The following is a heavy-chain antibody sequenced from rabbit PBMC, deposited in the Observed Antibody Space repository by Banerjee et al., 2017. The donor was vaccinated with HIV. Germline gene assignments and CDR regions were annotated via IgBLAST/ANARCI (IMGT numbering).Heavy chain of an antibody. CDR1: GIDFSSYW. CDR2: IYPGSGST. J-gene: IGHJ4*01. CDR3: GRRGDYDFNL. D-gene: IGHD2-1*01. Sequence: ELVESGGGLVQPGESLKLSCKASGIDFSSYWMCWVRQAPGKGLEWIACIYPGSGSTYYASWAKGRFTITKTSSTTVTLQMTSLTAADTATYFCGRRGDYDFNLWGPGTLVTVS. V-gene: IGHV1S45*01.